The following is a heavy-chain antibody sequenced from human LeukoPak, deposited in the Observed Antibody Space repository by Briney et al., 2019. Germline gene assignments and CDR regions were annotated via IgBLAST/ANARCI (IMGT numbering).Heavy chain of an antibody. CDR2: IYYSGST. CDR1: GGSISSSSYY. Sequence: SETLSLTCTVSGGSISSSSYYWGWIRQPPGKGLEWIGTIYYSGSTYYNPSLKSRVTISVDTSKNQVSLKLSSVTAADTAVYYCARVPPASIVATINHWGQGTLVTVSS. CDR3: ARVPPASIVATINH. D-gene: IGHD5-12*01. V-gene: IGHV4-39*07. J-gene: IGHJ5*02.